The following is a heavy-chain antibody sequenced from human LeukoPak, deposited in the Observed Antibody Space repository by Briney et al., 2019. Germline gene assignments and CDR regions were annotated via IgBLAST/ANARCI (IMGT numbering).Heavy chain of an antibody. D-gene: IGHD2-15*01. J-gene: IGHJ4*02. CDR2: IYYSGST. CDR3: ASGVAATDFDY. Sequence: SETLSLTCTVSGDSISSYYWSWIRQPPGKGLEWIGYIYYSGSTNYNPSLKSRVTISVDTSKNQFSLKLSSVTAADTAVYYCASGVAATDFDYWGQGTLVTVSS. CDR1: GDSISSYY. V-gene: IGHV4-59*08.